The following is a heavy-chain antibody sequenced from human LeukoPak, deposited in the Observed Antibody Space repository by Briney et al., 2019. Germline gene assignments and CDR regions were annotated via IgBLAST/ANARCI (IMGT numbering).Heavy chain of an antibody. CDR3: ALSASGNAFDI. Sequence: ASLKVSCKASGYTLTSYGISWGRQAPGQGLEWRGGVSAYNGNTNYAHKLQGRVTMTTDTPTSTAYMELRSLRSDDTAVYYCALSASGNAFDIWGQGTMVTVSS. CDR2: VSAYNGNT. D-gene: IGHD2/OR15-2a*01. CDR1: GYTLTSYG. V-gene: IGHV1-18*01. J-gene: IGHJ3*02.